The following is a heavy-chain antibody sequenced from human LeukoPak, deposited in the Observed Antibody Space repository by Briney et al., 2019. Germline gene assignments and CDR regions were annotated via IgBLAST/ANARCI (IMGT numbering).Heavy chain of an antibody. V-gene: IGHV1-8*01. CDR3: ARGTRTVYSSSSEFDY. CDR1: GCTFTSYD. CDR2: MNPNSGNT. D-gene: IGHD6-6*01. Sequence: ASVKVSCKASGCTFTSYDINWVRQATGQGLEWMGWMNPNSGNTGYAQKFQGRVTMTRNTSISTAYMELSSLRSEDTAVYYCARGTRTVYSSSSEFDYWGQGTLVTVSS. J-gene: IGHJ4*02.